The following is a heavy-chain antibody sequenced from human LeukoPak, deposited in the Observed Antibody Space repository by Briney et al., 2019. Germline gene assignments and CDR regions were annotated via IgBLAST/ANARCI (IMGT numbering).Heavy chain of an antibody. J-gene: IGHJ4*02. Sequence: PSETLSLTCTIYGGSFRNHYSSWIRQAPGKGLQWVGEINQSGSTKYSPSLESRVTVSLDKSKNEFSLKLSIVSAADTAVYYCARGANYYEDWGQGTLVTVSS. V-gene: IGHV4-34*01. CDR2: INQSGST. CDR3: ARGANYYED. CDR1: GGSFRNHY.